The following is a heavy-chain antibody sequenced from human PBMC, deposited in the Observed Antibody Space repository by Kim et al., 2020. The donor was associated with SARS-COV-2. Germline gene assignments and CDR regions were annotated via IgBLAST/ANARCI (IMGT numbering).Heavy chain of an antibody. Sequence: GGSLRLSCAASGFTFSSYAMRWVLQAPGKGLEWVSAISGSGGSTYYADSVKGRFTISRDNSKNTLYLQMNSLRAEDTAVYYCAKDGSITIFGVVTGDYGMDVWGQGATGTVSS. J-gene: IGHJ6*02. D-gene: IGHD3-3*01. CDR2: ISGSGGST. V-gene: IGHV3-23*01. CDR3: AKDGSITIFGVVTGDYGMDV. CDR1: GFTFSSYA.